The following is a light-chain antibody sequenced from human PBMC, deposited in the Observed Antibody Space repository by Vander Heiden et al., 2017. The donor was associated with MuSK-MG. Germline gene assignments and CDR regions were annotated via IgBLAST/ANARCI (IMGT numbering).Light chain of an antibody. CDR1: QSVSSS. V-gene: IGKV3-15*01. CDR3: QQDNNWWT. J-gene: IGKJ1*01. CDR2: AAS. Sequence: EIVMTQSPATLSVSPGERATLSCRASQSVSSSLAWYQQKPGQAPRLLIYAASTRATGIPVRFSGSGSGTEFTLTISSLQSEDFAVYYCQQDNNWWTFGQGTKVEI.